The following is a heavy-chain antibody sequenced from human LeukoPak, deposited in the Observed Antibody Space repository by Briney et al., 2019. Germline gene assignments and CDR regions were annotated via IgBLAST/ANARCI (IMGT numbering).Heavy chain of an antibody. CDR1: GGSISSYSYY. V-gene: IGHV4-39*01. D-gene: IGHD4-17*01. CDR2: MYYSGRT. CDR3: ARHFGGYGDYGGFDP. J-gene: IGHJ5*02. Sequence: PSETLSLTCTVSGGSISSYSYYWGGIRQPPGKGREWLGSMYYSGRTYENPSLKRRVTISVDTSKNQLSLKLSSVTAADTAVYYCARHFGGYGDYGGFDPWGQGTLVTVSS.